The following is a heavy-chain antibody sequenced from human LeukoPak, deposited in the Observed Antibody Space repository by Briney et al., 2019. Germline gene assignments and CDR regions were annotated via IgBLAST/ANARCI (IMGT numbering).Heavy chain of an antibody. J-gene: IGHJ3*02. CDR3: ARLCDSTVCQTERAFDI. D-gene: IGHD1-1*01. Sequence: GESLRISCEASGYIFSTYWIGWVRQMPGKGLEWMGIIYPGDSDTRYSPSFQGQVTISADKSINTAHLQWSSLKASDSAMYYCARLCDSTVCQTERAFDIWGQGTMVTVSS. V-gene: IGHV5-51*01. CDR1: GYIFSTYW. CDR2: IYPGDSDT.